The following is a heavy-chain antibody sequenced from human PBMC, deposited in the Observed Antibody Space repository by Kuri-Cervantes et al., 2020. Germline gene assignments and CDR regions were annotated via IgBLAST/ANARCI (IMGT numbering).Heavy chain of an antibody. V-gene: IGHV1-69*13. CDR3: ARGYCSGGSCYSYYYHYYYMDV. CDR2: IIPIFGTA. J-gene: IGHJ6*03. Sequence: SVKVSCKASGGTFSSSAISWVRQAPGQGLEWMGGIIPIFGTANYAQKFQGRVTITADESTSTAYMELSSLRSEDTAVYYCARGYCSGGSCYSYYYHYYYMDVWGKGTTVTVSS. CDR1: GGTFSSSA. D-gene: IGHD2-15*01.